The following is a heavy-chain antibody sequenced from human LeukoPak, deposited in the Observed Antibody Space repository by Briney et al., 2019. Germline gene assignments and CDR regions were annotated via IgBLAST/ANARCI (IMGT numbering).Heavy chain of an antibody. CDR2: IRYDGSNK. D-gene: IGHD5-18*01. V-gene: IGHV3-30*02. CDR1: GFTFSSYG. Sequence: GGSLRLSCAASGFTFSSYGMHWVCQAPGKGLEWVAFIRYDGSNKYYADSVKGRFTISRDNSKNTLYLQMNSLRAEDTAVYYCARDQGGGYSYGWQSFDYWGQGTLVTVSS. J-gene: IGHJ4*02. CDR3: ARDQGGGYSYGWQSFDY.